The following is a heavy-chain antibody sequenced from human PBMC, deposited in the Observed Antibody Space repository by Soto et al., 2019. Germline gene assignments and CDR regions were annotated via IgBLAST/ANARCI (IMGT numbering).Heavy chain of an antibody. CDR1: GFTLDTYG. D-gene: IGHD1-1*01. V-gene: IGHV3-30-3*01. CDR2: ISYEGSNT. CDR3: ARVTPGNNLYYFSGLDV. Sequence: QVHLVESGGGVAQPGRSLRLSCVASGFTLDTYGIHWVRQAPGKGLQWVALISYEGSNTYYADSVRGRFTISRDNSKNTLYLQINALRPEDTGVYYCARVTPGNNLYYFSGLDVWGQGTSVTVSS. J-gene: IGHJ6*02.